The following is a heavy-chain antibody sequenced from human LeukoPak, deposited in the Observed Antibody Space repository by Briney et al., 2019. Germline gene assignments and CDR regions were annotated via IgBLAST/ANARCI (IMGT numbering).Heavy chain of an antibody. D-gene: IGHD2-8*02. V-gene: IGHV4-39*07. Sequence: PSETLSLTCSVSGGSISYYWVWIRQPPGKGLEWIGSIYYTGSTYYNPSRKSRVTLSLDTSNKRFSLKMTSVTAADTAVYYCARALGTGLVDYWGQGTLVTVSS. CDR3: ARALGTGLVDY. CDR1: GGSISYY. CDR2: IYYTGST. J-gene: IGHJ4*02.